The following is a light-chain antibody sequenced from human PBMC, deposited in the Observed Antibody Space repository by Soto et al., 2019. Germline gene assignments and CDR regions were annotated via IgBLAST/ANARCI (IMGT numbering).Light chain of an antibody. V-gene: IGKV3-20*01. Sequence: EIVMTQSPCTLSVFPGETVTLSCRASQSVSSNYLAWYQQKPGQAPRLLIYGASSRASGIPDRFSGSWSGTDFTLTISRLEPEDFAVYYCQQYGSSGTFGQGTKV. CDR3: QQYGSSGT. CDR1: QSVSSNY. J-gene: IGKJ1*01. CDR2: GAS.